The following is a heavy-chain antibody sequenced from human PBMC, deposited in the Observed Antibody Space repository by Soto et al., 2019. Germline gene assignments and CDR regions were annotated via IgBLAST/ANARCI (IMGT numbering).Heavy chain of an antibody. D-gene: IGHD5-18*01. V-gene: IGHV5-10-1*01. CDR1: SSSLTDHG. CDR3: ERRGLDTAMDY. CDR2: IAPSQSYF. Sequence: PVESVTVYCEVSSSSLTDHGINWVIQMPGKGLECMGRIAPSQSYFNYNPSFQGHVTISADKSTSKAYLQWNSLKASDTAMYYCERRGLDTAMDYSGQGTMVTVSS. J-gene: IGHJ4*02.